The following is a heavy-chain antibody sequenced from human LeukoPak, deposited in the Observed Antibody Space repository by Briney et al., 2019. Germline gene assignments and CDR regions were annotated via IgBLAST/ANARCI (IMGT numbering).Heavy chain of an antibody. CDR1: GYTFTGYY. J-gene: IGHJ4*02. V-gene: IGHV1-2*06. Sequence: ASVKVSXKASGYTFTGYYMHWVRQAPGQGLEWMGRINPNSGGTNYAQKFQGRVTMTRDTSISTAYMELSRLRSDDTAVYYCARRANSGSYGWALYFDYWGQGTLVTVSS. CDR3: ARRANSGSYGWALYFDY. CDR2: INPNSGGT. D-gene: IGHD1-26*01.